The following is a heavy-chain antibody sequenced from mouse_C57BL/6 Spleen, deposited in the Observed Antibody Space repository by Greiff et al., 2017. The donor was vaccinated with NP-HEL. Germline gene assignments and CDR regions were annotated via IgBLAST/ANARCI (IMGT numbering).Heavy chain of an antibody. CDR2: IDPSDSYT. Sequence: QVQLQQSGAELVKPGASVKLSCKASGYTFTSYWMQWVKQRPGQGLEWIGEIDPSDSYTNYNQKFKGKATLTVDTSSSTAYMQLSSLTSEDSAVYYCARFDYARGGDVWGTGTTVTVSS. CDR1: GYTFTSYW. V-gene: IGHV1-50*01. J-gene: IGHJ1*03. D-gene: IGHD2-4*01. CDR3: ARFDYARGGDV.